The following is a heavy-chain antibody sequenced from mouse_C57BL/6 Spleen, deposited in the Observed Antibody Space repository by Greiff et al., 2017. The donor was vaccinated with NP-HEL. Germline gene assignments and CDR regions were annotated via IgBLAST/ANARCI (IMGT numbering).Heavy chain of an antibody. D-gene: IGHD2-1*01. Sequence: QVQLQQSGPELVKPGASVKISCKASGYAFSSSWMNWVKQRPGKGLEWIGRIYPGDGDTNYNGKFKGKATLTADKSSSTAYMQLSSLTSEDAAVYFCAREGFYPYFDVWGTGTTVTVSS. CDR3: AREGFYPYFDV. V-gene: IGHV1-82*01. J-gene: IGHJ1*03. CDR2: IYPGDGDT. CDR1: GYAFSSSW.